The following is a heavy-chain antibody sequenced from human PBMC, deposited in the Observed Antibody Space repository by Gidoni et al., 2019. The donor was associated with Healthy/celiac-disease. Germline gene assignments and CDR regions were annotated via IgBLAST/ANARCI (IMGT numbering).Heavy chain of an antibody. D-gene: IGHD2-2*01. CDR2: IIPIFGTA. CDR3: ARGPDCSSTSCYQGWFDP. J-gene: IGHJ5*02. Sequence: QVQLVQSGAEVKKPGSSVKVSCKASGGTFISHAISWVRQAPGQGLEWMGGIIPIFGTANYAQKFQGRVTITADKSTSTAYMELSSLRSEDTAVYYCARGPDCSSTSCYQGWFDPWGQGTLVTVSS. CDR1: GGTFISHA. V-gene: IGHV1-69*06.